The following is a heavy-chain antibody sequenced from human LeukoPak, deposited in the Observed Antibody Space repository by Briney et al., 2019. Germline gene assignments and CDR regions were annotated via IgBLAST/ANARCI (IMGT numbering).Heavy chain of an antibody. CDR3: ASGYSGYADFDY. V-gene: IGHV4-34*01. D-gene: IGHD5-12*01. Sequence: SETLSLTCAVYGGPFSGYYWSWIRQPPGKGLEWIGEINHSGSTNYNPSLKSRVTISVDTSKNQFSLKLSSVTAADTAVYYCASGYSGYADFDYWGQGTLVTVSS. CDR2: INHSGST. J-gene: IGHJ4*02. CDR1: GGPFSGYY.